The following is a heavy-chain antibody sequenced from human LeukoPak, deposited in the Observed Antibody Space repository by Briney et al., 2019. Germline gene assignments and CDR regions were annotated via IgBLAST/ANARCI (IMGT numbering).Heavy chain of an antibody. CDR1: GGTFGSYA. CDR2: IIPIFGTA. Sequence: ASVKVSCKASGGTFGSYAISWVRQAPGQGLEWMGGIIPIFGTANYAQKFQGRVTITADESTSTAYMQLSSLRSEDTAVYYCARIGGWYVSGQYWFDPWGQGTLVTVSS. V-gene: IGHV1-69*01. D-gene: IGHD6-19*01. J-gene: IGHJ5*02. CDR3: ARIGGWYVSGQYWFDP.